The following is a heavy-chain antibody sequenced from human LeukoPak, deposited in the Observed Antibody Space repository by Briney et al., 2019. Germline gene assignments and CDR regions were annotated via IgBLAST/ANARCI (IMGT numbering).Heavy chain of an antibody. D-gene: IGHD3/OR15-3a*01. J-gene: IGHJ4*02. Sequence: SETLSLTCAVSGGSISSGGYYWSWIRQPPGKGLEWIGYIYYSGSTNYNPSLKGRVTISVDTSKNQFSLKLSSVTAADTAVYYCARHGRFFDYWGQGTLVTVSS. CDR1: GGSISSGGYY. CDR3: ARHGRFFDY. V-gene: IGHV4-61*08. CDR2: IYYSGST.